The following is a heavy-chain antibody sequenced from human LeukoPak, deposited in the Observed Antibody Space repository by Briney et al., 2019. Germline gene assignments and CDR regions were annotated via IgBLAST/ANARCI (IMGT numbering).Heavy chain of an antibody. Sequence: GGSLTLSCAASGFTFSSYGMHWVRQAPGKGLEWVAVISYDGTYKYYADSVKGRFTISRDNSKNTLYLQMNSLRAEDTAVYYCAKAGRESLRYFDWLWDYWGQGTLVTVSS. CDR1: GFTFSSYG. J-gene: IGHJ4*02. D-gene: IGHD3-9*01. CDR2: ISYDGTYK. V-gene: IGHV3-30*18. CDR3: AKAGRESLRYFDWLWDY.